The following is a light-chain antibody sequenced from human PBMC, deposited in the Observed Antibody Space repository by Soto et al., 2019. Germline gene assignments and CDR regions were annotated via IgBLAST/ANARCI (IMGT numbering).Light chain of an antibody. J-gene: IGKJ1*01. CDR1: QSISNW. CDR3: QQYNSWTWT. CDR2: KAS. V-gene: IGKV1-5*03. Sequence: DIQMTQSPSTLYASVGDRVTITCRASQSISNWLAWYQQKPGKAPHLLIYKASSLESGVPSRFSGSGSGTEFTLTISSLQPDDFATYYCQQYNSWTWTFGQGTKVEIK.